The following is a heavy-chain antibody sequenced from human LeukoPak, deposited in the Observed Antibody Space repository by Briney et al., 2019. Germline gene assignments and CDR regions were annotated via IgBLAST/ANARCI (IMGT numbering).Heavy chain of an antibody. CDR3: ARGTPKYYDFWSGIYYFDY. CDR1: GYTFTSYD. V-gene: IGHV1-8*01. Sequence: GASVKVSCKASGYTFTSYDINWVRQATGQGLEWMGWMNPNSGNTGYAQKFQGRVTITRNTSISTAYMELSSLSSEDTAVYYCARGTPKYYDFWSGIYYFDYWGQGTLVTVSS. J-gene: IGHJ4*02. D-gene: IGHD3-3*01. CDR2: MNPNSGNT.